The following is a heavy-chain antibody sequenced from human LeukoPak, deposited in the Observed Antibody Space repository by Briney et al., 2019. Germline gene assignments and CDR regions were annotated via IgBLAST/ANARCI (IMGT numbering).Heavy chain of an antibody. CDR1: GGTFISYA. Sequence: ASVKVSCKASGGTFISYAISWVRQAPGQGLEWMGRINPNSGGTNYAQKFQGRVTMTRDTSISTAYMELSRLRSDDTAVYHCAAGRGGSWFDYWGQGTLVTVSS. D-gene: IGHD6-13*01. V-gene: IGHV1-2*06. J-gene: IGHJ4*02. CDR3: AAGRGGSWFDY. CDR2: INPNSGGT.